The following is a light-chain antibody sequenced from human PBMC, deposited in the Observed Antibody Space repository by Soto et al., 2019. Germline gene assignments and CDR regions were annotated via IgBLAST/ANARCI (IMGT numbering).Light chain of an antibody. J-gene: IGLJ1*01. CDR1: SSDVGGYNY. Sequence: ALTQPASVSGSPGQSITISCTGTSSDVGGYNYVSWYQQHPGKAPKLMIYDVSYRPSGVSNRFSGSKSGNTASLTISGLQAEDEADYYCSSYTRSSTLVFGPGTKVTVL. V-gene: IGLV2-14*01. CDR2: DVS. CDR3: SSYTRSSTLV.